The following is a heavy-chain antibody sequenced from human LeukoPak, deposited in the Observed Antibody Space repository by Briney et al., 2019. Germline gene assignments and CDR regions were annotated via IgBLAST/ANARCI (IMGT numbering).Heavy chain of an antibody. D-gene: IGHD6-19*01. V-gene: IGHV3-7*03. J-gene: IGHJ4*02. CDR3: ARDTELGEQWLPDY. CDR1: GFTFSSYW. CDR2: INDSGNMN. Sequence: GGSLRLSGAAAGFTFSSYWMNWARQAPGNGLEWVASINDSGNMNYYVDSVKGRFTISRANAKNSLYLKMSSLRAEATAVYSCARDTELGEQWLPDYWGQGTLVPVSS.